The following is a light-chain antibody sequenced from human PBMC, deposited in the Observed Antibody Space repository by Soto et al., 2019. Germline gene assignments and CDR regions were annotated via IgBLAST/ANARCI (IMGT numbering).Light chain of an antibody. J-gene: IGKJ4*01. CDR3: QQYDNLPLLT. Sequence: DIQMTQSPSSLSASVGDRVTITCQASQDIANYLNWYQQKPGKAPKLLIYDASNLEPGVPSRFSGRRSGTDFTFTISNLQPEDFATYYCQQYDNLPLLTFGGGTKVEIK. CDR1: QDIANY. CDR2: DAS. V-gene: IGKV1-33*01.